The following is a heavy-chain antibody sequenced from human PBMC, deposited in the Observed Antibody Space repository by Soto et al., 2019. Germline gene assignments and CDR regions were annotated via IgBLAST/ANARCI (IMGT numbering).Heavy chain of an antibody. Sequence: GGSLRLSCTASKFPFSSYAMNWVRQAPRKGLEWVAVISYDGSNKYYADSVKGRFTISRDNSKNTLYLQMNSLRAEDTAVYYCARRGIMTTDYYYGMDVWGQGTTVTVSS. CDR1: KFPFSSYA. V-gene: IGHV3-30-3*01. J-gene: IGHJ6*02. CDR2: ISYDGSNK. D-gene: IGHD4-4*01. CDR3: ARRGIMTTDYYYGMDV.